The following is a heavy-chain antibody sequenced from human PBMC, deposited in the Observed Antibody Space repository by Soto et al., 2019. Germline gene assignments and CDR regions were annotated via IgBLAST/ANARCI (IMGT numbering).Heavy chain of an antibody. CDR3: ARSSDYDFWSGLSNNWFDP. CDR2: INPNSGGT. D-gene: IGHD3-3*01. J-gene: IGHJ5*02. Sequence: ASVKVSCKASGYTFTGYYMHWVRQAPGQGLEWMGWINPNSGGTNYAQKFQGWVTMTRDTSISTAYMELSRLRSDDTAVYYCARSSDYDFWSGLSNNWFDPWGQGTLVTXSS. CDR1: GYTFTGYY. V-gene: IGHV1-2*04.